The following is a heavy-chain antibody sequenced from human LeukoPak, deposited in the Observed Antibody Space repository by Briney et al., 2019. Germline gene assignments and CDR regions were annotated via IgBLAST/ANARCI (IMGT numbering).Heavy chain of an antibody. CDR1: ACIFSNYA. CDR3: ARVPYYDLWSGPGYFDY. CDR2: ITTAGRT. J-gene: IGHJ4*02. V-gene: IGHV3-23*01. D-gene: IGHD3-3*01. Sequence: GGSLRLSCAASACIFSNYAMSWVRQIPGKGLEWVSSITTAGRTYYADSVKGRFTISRDNFENTLYLQMNSLRADDTAVYYCARVPYYDLWSGPGYFDYWGQGALVTVSA.